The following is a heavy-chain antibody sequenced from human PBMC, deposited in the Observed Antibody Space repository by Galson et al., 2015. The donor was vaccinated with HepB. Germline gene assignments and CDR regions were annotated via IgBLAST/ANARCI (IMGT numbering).Heavy chain of an antibody. D-gene: IGHD1-26*01. Sequence: SLRLSCAASGFTVSSNYMSWVRQAPGKGLEWVSVIYSGGSTYYADSVKGRFTISRDNSKNTLYLQMNSLRAEDTAVYYCARFRSGSYVRNAFDIWGQGTMVTVSS. CDR1: GFTVSSNY. J-gene: IGHJ3*02. CDR3: ARFRSGSYVRNAFDI. V-gene: IGHV3-66*01. CDR2: IYSGGST.